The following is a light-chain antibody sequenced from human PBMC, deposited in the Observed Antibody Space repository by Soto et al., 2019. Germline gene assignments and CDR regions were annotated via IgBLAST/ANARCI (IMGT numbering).Light chain of an antibody. J-gene: IGKJ1*01. V-gene: IGKV1-5*01. CDR3: QQYKSYWT. CDR1: QSISRW. Sequence: DIQRTQSPPTLSSSLGDRVTLTCRASQSISRWLAWYQQKPGKAPNLLIYDASTLESGVPSRLSGSGSRTEFTLTISSMQPGDFATYYCQQYKSYWTFGQGTNV. CDR2: DAS.